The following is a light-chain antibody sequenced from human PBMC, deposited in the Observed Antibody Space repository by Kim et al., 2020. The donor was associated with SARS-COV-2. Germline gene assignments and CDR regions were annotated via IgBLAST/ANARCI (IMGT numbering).Light chain of an antibody. CDR3: QQYDTYSAA. Sequence: SAFVGDRVVITCRASEQIPSYLAWYQQKPGKAPKLLIYEASKLESGVPSRFSASGSGTEFTLTISSLQPDDFATYYCQQYDTYSAAFGQGTKLEI. CDR2: EAS. CDR1: EQIPSY. V-gene: IGKV1-5*03. J-gene: IGKJ2*01.